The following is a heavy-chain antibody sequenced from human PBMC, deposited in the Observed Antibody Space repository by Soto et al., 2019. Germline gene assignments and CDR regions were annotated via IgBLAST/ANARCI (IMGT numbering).Heavy chain of an antibody. CDR1: GFTFSSYS. CDR2: ISSSSSYI. Sequence: GGSLRLSCAASGFTFSSYSMNWVRQAPGKGLEWVSSISSSSSYIYYADSVKGRFTISRDNAKNSLYLQMNSLRAEDTAVYYCARDKYGSGSYYYYGTDVWCQGTTVTVSS. V-gene: IGHV3-21*01. CDR3: ARDKYGSGSYYYYGTDV. J-gene: IGHJ6*02. D-gene: IGHD3-10*01.